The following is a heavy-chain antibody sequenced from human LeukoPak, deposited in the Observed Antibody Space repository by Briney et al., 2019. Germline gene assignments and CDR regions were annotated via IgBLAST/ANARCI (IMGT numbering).Heavy chain of an antibody. J-gene: IGHJ4*02. V-gene: IGHV4-59*11. CDR3: AREVTTWSMGGGIFDY. CDR1: GGSISSHY. CDR2: IYYSGST. D-gene: IGHD4-11*01. Sequence: SETLSLTCTVSGGSISSHYWSWIRQPPGKGLEWIGYIYYSGSTNYNPSLKSRVTISVDTSKNQFSLKLSSVTAADTAVYYCAREVTTWSMGGGIFDYWGQGTLVTVSS.